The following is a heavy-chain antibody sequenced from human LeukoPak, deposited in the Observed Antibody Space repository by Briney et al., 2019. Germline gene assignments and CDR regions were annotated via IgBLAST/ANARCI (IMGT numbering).Heavy chain of an antibody. J-gene: IGHJ4*02. CDR1: GGTFSSYA. V-gene: IGHV1-69*05. CDR2: IIPIFGTA. Sequence: SVKVSYKASGGTFSSYAISWVRQAPGQGLEWMGRIIPIFGTANYAQKFQGRVTITTDESTSTAYMELSSLRSEDTAVYYCARDRPSWGGSSADFDYWGQGTLVTVSS. D-gene: IGHD6-6*01. CDR3: ARDRPSWGGSSADFDY.